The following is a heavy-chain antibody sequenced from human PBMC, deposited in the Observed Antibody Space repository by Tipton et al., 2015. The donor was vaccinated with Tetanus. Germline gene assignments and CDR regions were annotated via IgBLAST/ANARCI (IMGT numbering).Heavy chain of an antibody. V-gene: IGHV1-18*01. CDR2: NGGYNGET. CDR3: ARLVRQWLVPEDY. D-gene: IGHD6-19*01. CDR1: GYTFTTYG. Sequence: QLVQSGAEVKEPGASVKVSCKASGYTFTTYGINWVRQAPGQGLEWMGWNGGYNGETNYAQRIQGRVTMTTDTSTNTAYMELRSLRSDDTAFYYCARLVRQWLVPEDYWGQGTLVTVSS. J-gene: IGHJ4*02.